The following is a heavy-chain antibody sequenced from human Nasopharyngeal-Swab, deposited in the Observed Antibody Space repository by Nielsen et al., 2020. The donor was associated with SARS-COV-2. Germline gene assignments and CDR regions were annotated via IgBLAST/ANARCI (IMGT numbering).Heavy chain of an antibody. D-gene: IGHD3-10*01. CDR2: IWYDGSNK. J-gene: IGHJ4*02. Sequence: GGSLRLSCAASGFTFSSYGMHWVRQAPGKGLEWVAVIWYDGSNKYYADSVKGRFTISRDNSKNTLYLQMNSLRAEDTAVYYCARSGLWFREFHYYFDYWGQGTLVTVSS. CDR1: GFTFSSYG. V-gene: IGHV3-33*01. CDR3: ARSGLWFREFHYYFDY.